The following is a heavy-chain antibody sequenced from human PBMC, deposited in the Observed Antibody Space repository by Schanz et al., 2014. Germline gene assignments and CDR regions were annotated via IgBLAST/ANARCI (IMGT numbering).Heavy chain of an antibody. CDR1: GYTFSSYG. CDR3: TRGGYSYALSAFDI. D-gene: IGHD5-18*01. CDR2: ISANNGNT. Sequence: QVQLVQSGAEVKKPGASVKVSCKASGYTFSSYGISWVRQAPGQGLEWMGWISANNGNTNKAQKLQGRVTMTTDTSTGTAYMELRSLRSDDTALYYCTRGGYSYALSAFDIWGQGTMVTVSS. J-gene: IGHJ3*02. V-gene: IGHV1-18*04.